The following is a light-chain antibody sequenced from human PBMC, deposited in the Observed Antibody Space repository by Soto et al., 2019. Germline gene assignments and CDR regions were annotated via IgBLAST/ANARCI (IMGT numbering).Light chain of an antibody. J-gene: IGLJ1*01. V-gene: IGLV2-23*02. Sequence: QSVLTQPASVSGSPGQSITISCTGTSSDVGTYNLVSWYQQYPGKAPKLMIYEVSKRPSGVSNRFSGSKSGNTASLTISGLQAEDEADYYCCSYAGSSTYVCGTGTKVTVL. CDR1: SSDVGTYNL. CDR3: CSYAGSSTYV. CDR2: EVS.